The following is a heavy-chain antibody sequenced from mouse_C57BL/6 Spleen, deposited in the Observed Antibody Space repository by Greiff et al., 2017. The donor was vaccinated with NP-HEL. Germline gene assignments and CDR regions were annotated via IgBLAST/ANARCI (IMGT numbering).Heavy chain of an antibody. J-gene: IGHJ3*01. CDR3: ARSLSYDYDGGFAY. D-gene: IGHD2-4*01. CDR2: IYPGDGDT. Sequence: QVQLQQSGAELVKPGASVKISCKASGYAFSSYWMNWVKQRPGKGLEWIGQIYPGDGDTNYNGQFKGKATLTADKSSSTAYMQLSSLTSEDSAVYFCARSLSYDYDGGFAYWGQGTPVTVSA. CDR1: GYAFSSYW. V-gene: IGHV1-80*01.